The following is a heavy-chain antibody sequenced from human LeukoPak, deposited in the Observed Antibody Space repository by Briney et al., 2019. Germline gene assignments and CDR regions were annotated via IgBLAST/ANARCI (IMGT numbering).Heavy chain of an antibody. CDR1: GFTFDDYT. CDR3: ATAEFGSSASYVGD. V-gene: IGHV3-43*01. Sequence: GGSLRLSCAASGFTFDDYTMHWVRQAPGKGLEWVSLITWDGGSTYYADSVKGRFTISRDNSKNSLYLQMNSLRTEDTAVYYCATAEFGSSASYVGDWGLGTLVTVSS. CDR2: ITWDGGST. J-gene: IGHJ4*02. D-gene: IGHD3-10*01.